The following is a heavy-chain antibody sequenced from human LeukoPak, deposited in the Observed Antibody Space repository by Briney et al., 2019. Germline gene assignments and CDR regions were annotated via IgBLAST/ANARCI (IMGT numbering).Heavy chain of an antibody. CDR3: ASQYYYDSSGTFDI. Sequence: GASVKVSCKASGYTFTGYYMHWVRQAPGQGLEWMGRINPNSGGTNYAQKFQGRVTMTRDTSISTAYMELSRLRSDDTAVYYCASQYYYDSSGTFDIWGQGTMVTVSS. V-gene: IGHV1-2*06. CDR2: INPNSGGT. J-gene: IGHJ3*02. CDR1: GYTFTGYY. D-gene: IGHD3-22*01.